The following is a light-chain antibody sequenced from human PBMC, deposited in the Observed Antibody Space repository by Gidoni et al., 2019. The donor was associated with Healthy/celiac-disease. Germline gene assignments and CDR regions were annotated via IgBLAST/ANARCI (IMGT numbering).Light chain of an antibody. Sequence: QSVLTQPPAASGTPGQRGTISCSGSSSNIGSNTVNWYQQPPGTAPKPLIYSNNQRPSGVPDRFSGSKSGTSASLAISGLQSEDEADYYCAAWDDSLNGQVFGGGTKLTVL. V-gene: IGLV1-44*01. CDR2: SNN. CDR3: AAWDDSLNGQV. J-gene: IGLJ2*01. CDR1: SSNIGSNT.